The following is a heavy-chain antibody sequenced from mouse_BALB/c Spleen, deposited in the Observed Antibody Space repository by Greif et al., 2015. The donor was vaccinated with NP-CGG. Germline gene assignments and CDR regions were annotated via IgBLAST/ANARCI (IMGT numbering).Heavy chain of an antibody. CDR3: AFLWVPY. V-gene: IGHV14-3*02. CDR1: GFNIKDTY. D-gene: IGHD1-1*02. CDR2: IDPANGNT. Sequence: EVKVVESGAELVKPGASVKLSCTASGFNIKDTYMHWVKQRPEQGLKWIGRIDPANGNTKYDPKFQGKATITADTSSNTAYLQLSSLTSEDTAVYYCAFLWVPYWGQGTTLTVSS. J-gene: IGHJ2*01.